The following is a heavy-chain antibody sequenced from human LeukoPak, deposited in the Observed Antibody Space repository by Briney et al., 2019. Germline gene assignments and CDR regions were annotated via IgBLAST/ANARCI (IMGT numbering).Heavy chain of an antibody. D-gene: IGHD6-13*01. Sequence: GRSLRLSCAASGFTFDDYAMHWVRQAPGKGLEWVSVISWNSGSIGYADSVKGRFTISRDNAKNSLYLQMNSLRAEDTALYYCAKDINREAAAGTPADYWGQGTLVTVSS. V-gene: IGHV3-9*01. J-gene: IGHJ4*02. CDR2: ISWNSGSI. CDR3: AKDINREAAAGTPADY. CDR1: GFTFDDYA.